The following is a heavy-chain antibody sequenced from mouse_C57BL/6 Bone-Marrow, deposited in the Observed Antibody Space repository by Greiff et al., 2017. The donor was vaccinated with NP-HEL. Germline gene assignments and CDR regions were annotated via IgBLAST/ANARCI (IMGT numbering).Heavy chain of an antibody. V-gene: IGHV5-12*01. D-gene: IGHD1-1*01. J-gene: IGHJ3*01. Sequence: EVQLVESGGGLVQPGGSLKLSCAASGFTFSDYYMYWVRQTPEKRLEWVAYISNGGGSTYYPDTVKGRFTISRDNAKNTLYLQMSRLKSEDTAMYYCARPPPYGSSSWFAYWGQGTLVTVSA. CDR1: GFTFSDYY. CDR2: ISNGGGST. CDR3: ARPPPYGSSSWFAY.